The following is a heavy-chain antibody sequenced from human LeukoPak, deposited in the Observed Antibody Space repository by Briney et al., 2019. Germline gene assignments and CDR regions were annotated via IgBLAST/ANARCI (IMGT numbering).Heavy chain of an antibody. V-gene: IGHV4-61*01. J-gene: IGHJ2*01. CDR1: GGSVSSGSYC. CDR2: IYYSGST. CDR3: AREGGFDGSSDL. D-gene: IGHD3-10*01. Sequence: SETLSLTCTVSGGSVSSGSYCWSWIRQPPGKQLEWIGYIYYSGSTNYNPSLKSRVTISIDTSKNQFSLKLSSVTAADTAVYYCAREGGFDGSSDLWGRGTLVTVSS.